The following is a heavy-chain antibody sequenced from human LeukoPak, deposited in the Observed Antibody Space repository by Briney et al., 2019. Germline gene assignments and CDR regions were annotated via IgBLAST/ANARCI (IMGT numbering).Heavy chain of an antibody. J-gene: IGHJ6*02. Sequence: GGSLRLSCAASGFTFSSYAMSWVRRAPGKGLEWVSAISGSGGSTYYADSVKGRFTISRDNSKNTLYLQMNSLRAEDTAVYYCARDRDVEMATIRGTPRFRYYYGKDVWGQGTTVTVSS. D-gene: IGHD5-24*01. V-gene: IGHV3-23*01. CDR1: GFTFSSYA. CDR3: ARDRDVEMATIRGTPRFRYYYGKDV. CDR2: ISGSGGST.